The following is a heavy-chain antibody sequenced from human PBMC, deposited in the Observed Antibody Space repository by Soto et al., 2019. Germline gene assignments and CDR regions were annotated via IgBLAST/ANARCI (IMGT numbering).Heavy chain of an antibody. CDR1: GFSLSNARMG. J-gene: IGHJ6*02. CDR2: IFSNDEK. CDR3: ARRSRYYYYGMDV. V-gene: IGHV2-26*01. Sequence: QVTLKESGPVLVKRTETLTLTCTVSGFSLSNARMGVSWSRQPPGKALEWLAHIFSNDEKSYSTSLKSRLTISKDTSKSQVVLTMTNMDPVDTATYYCARRSRYYYYGMDVWGQGTTVTVSS.